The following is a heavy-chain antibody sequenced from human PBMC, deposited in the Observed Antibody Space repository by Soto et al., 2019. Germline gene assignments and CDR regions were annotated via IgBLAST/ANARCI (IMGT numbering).Heavy chain of an antibody. Sequence: PSETLSDTSAVEGGSFSGYYWSWIRQTPGKGLERIGSIYYSGSTYYNPSLKSRVTVSVDTSKNQFSLKLSSVTAADTAVYYCARHPSDFWFDPWGQGTLVTVSS. CDR3: ARHPSDFWFDP. D-gene: IGHD2-21*02. J-gene: IGHJ5*02. CDR2: IYYSGST. V-gene: IGHV4-34*01. CDR1: GGSFSGYY.